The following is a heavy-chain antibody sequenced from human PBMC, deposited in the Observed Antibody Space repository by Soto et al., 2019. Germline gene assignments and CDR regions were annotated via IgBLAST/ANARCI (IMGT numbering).Heavy chain of an antibody. D-gene: IGHD2-2*02. CDR3: ARDPHHCSSTSCYTRYYYGMDV. J-gene: IGHJ6*02. CDR2: TYYRSKWYN. CDR1: GDSVSSNSAA. Sequence: SQTLSLTCAISGDSVSSNSAAWNWIRQSPSRGLEWLGRTYYRSKWYNDYAVSVKSRITINPDTSKNQFSLQLNSVTPEDTAVYYCARDPHHCSSTSCYTRYYYGMDVWGQGTTVT. V-gene: IGHV6-1*01.